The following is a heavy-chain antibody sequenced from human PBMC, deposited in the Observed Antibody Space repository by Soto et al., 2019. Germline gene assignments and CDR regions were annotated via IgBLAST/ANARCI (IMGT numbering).Heavy chain of an antibody. J-gene: IGHJ3*02. CDR1: GGSISSYY. Sequence: SETLSLTCTASGGSISSYYWSWIRQPPGKGLEWIGYIYYSGSTNYNPSLKSRVTISVDTSKNQFSLKLSSVTAADTAVYYCARGPYYASGSYSPVNFLGGFDTWGRGTRATVS. V-gene: IGHV4-59*01. CDR3: ARGPYYASGSYSPVNFLGGFDT. CDR2: IYYSGST. D-gene: IGHD3-10*01.